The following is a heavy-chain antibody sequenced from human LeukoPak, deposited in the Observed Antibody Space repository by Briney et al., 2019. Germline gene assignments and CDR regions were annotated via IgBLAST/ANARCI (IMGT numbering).Heavy chain of an antibody. CDR1: GFSFSSYG. CDR2: ISYDGSNK. J-gene: IGHJ4*02. Sequence: GGSLRLSCAASGFSFSSYGMHWVRQAPGKGLEWVAVISYDGSNKYYADSVKGRFTISRDNSKDTLYLQMNSLRAEDTAVYYCARDFSGWYSGVDYWGQGTLVTVSS. CDR3: ARDFSGWYSGVDY. D-gene: IGHD6-19*01. V-gene: IGHV3-30*19.